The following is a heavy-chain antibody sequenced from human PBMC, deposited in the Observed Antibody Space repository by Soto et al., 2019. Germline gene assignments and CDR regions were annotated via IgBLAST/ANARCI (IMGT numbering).Heavy chain of an antibody. CDR2: ISGSGGST. CDR3: AKLSGIAARRPVDP. Sequence: GGSLRLSCAASGFTFSSYAMSWVRQAPGKGLEWVSAISGSGGSTYYADSVKGRFTISRDNSKDTLYLQMNSLRAEDTAVYYCAKLSGIAARRPVDPWGQGTLVTVSS. J-gene: IGHJ5*02. CDR1: GFTFSSYA. D-gene: IGHD6-6*01. V-gene: IGHV3-23*01.